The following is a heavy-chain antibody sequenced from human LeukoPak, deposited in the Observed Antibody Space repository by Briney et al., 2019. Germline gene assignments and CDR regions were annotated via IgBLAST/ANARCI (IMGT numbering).Heavy chain of an antibody. Sequence: SETLSLTCTVSGGSISDYYWSWIRQPPGKGLEWIGYIYYSGITNYNPSLKTRVTILVDTSKNQFSLKLSSVTAADTAVYYCARWGSNMAQEKGDHWGQGTLVTVSS. CDR2: IYYSGIT. D-gene: IGHD3-10*01. J-gene: IGHJ4*02. CDR1: GGSISDYY. CDR3: ARWGSNMAQEKGDH. V-gene: IGHV4-59*08.